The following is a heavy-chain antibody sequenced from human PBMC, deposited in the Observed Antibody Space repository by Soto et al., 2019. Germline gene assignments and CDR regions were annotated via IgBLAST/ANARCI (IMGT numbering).Heavy chain of an antibody. Sequence: ASVKFSGKASGYSVTSFGITCGRHAPGQPLEWLGWISLYSDGTNYAQKFQGRVSMTTDTSTTTAYMELRSLRSDDTAVYYCARVVPGAEAWFGPWGQGTLVTVSS. CDR2: ISLYSDGT. V-gene: IGHV1-18*01. D-gene: IGHD2-2*01. J-gene: IGHJ5*02. CDR1: GYSVTSFG. CDR3: ARVVPGAEAWFGP.